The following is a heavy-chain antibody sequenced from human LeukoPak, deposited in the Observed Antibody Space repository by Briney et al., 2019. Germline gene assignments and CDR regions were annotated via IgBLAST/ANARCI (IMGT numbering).Heavy chain of an antibody. CDR2: ISGSGGST. Sequence: GGSLRLSCAASGFTFSSYAMSWVRQAPGKGLEWVSAISGSGGSTYYADSVKGRFTISRDNSENTLYLQMNSLRAEDTAVYYCEKSLVVVPAANPRAYFDYWGQGTLVTVSS. D-gene: IGHD2-2*01. CDR3: EKSLVVVPAANPRAYFDY. V-gene: IGHV3-23*01. J-gene: IGHJ4*02. CDR1: GFTFSSYA.